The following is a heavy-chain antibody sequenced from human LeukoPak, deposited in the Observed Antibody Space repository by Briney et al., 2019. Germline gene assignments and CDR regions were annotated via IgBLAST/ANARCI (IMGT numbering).Heavy chain of an antibody. D-gene: IGHD5/OR15-5a*01. V-gene: IGHV3-23*01. CDR1: GFTFRIHA. CDR3: AKDATPGNSVYDHFDY. Sequence: GGSLRLSCAASGFTFRIHAMRWVRQAPGKGVEWVSTIGSGDDLHYADSVKGRFTVSRDDPQNTLYLQMNSLRAEDAAIYCCAKDATPGNSVYDHFDYWGQGTLVTVSS. CDR2: IGSGDDL. J-gene: IGHJ4*02.